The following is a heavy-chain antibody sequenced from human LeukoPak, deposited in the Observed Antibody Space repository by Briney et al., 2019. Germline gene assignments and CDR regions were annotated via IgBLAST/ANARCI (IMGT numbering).Heavy chain of an antibody. V-gene: IGHV3-30*02. Sequence: PGGSLRLSCAASGFTFSSYAMYWVRQAPGKGLEWVALTHHDGTKYYSDSVKGRFTVSRDNSKNTAYLQMNSLRAEDTAVYYGPKDTNASSCDHWGQGTLDTVSS. CDR1: GFTFSSYA. CDR2: THHDGTK. J-gene: IGHJ4*02. CDR3: PKDTNASSCDH. D-gene: IGHD2-2*01.